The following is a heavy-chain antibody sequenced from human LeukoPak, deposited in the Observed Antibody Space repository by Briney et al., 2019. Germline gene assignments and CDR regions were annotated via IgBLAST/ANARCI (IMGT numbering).Heavy chain of an antibody. CDR3: ARLQSANHDNGYYTGGFYYMDV. V-gene: IGHV4-59*08. Sequence: SQTLSLTCSVSGSSMSKNYWGWIRQPPGRGREWIGYISYTGSTSYTPSLKSRVSIFLETPRNQFSLEVSSVIAADTAVYYCARLQSANHDNGYYTGGFYYMDVWGKGTTVTVSS. J-gene: IGHJ6*03. D-gene: IGHD4-17*01. CDR1: GSSMSKNY. CDR2: ISYTGST.